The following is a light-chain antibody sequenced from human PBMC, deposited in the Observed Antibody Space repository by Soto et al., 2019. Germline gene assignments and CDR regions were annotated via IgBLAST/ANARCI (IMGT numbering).Light chain of an antibody. V-gene: IGLV2-14*01. CDR1: SRDVGRYDH. CDR3: ISYTAISTSYL. J-gene: IGLJ2*01. Sequence: QSVLTQPAAVSGSPGQSITISCSGTSRDVGRYDHVAWYQQFPGKTPKLMIYEVSNRPSGVSSRFSGSKSGNTASLTISGLHADDDADYYCISYTAISTSYLFGRGT. CDR2: EVS.